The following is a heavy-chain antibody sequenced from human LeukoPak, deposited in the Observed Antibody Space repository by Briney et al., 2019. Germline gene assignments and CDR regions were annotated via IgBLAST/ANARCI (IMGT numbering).Heavy chain of an antibody. CDR1: GGSFSGYY. D-gene: IGHD3-10*01. Sequence: SETLSLTCAVSGGSFSGYYWSWIRQPPGKGLEWIGEINHSGSTNYNPSLKSRVTISVDTSKNQFSLKLSSVTAADTAVYYCARVLWFGELPLDYWGQGTLVTVSS. CDR3: ARVLWFGELPLDY. CDR2: INHSGST. J-gene: IGHJ4*02. V-gene: IGHV4-34*01.